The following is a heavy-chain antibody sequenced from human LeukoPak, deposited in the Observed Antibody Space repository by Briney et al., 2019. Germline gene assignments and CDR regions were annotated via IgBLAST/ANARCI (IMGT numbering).Heavy chain of an antibody. CDR3: ARGDYYGSGSYYRRPFDY. CDR2: IYYSGST. J-gene: IGHJ4*02. D-gene: IGHD3-10*01. V-gene: IGHV4-59*08. Sequence: SETLSLTRTVSGGSISSYYWSWIRQPPGKGLEWIGYIYYSGSTNYNPSLKSRVTISVDTSKNQFSLKLSSVTAADTAVYYCARGDYYGSGSYYRRPFDYWGQGTLVTVSS. CDR1: GGSISSYY.